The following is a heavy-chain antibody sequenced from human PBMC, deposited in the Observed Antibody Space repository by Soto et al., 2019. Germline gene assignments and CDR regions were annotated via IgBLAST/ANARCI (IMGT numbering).Heavy chain of an antibody. J-gene: IGHJ4*02. CDR3: ARVVSRSDYYFDY. D-gene: IGHD6-6*01. V-gene: IGHV3-13*01. CDR2: IGTAGDT. Sequence: GGSLRLSCAASGFTFSSYDMHWVRQATGKGLEWVSAIGTAGDTYYPGSVKGRFTISRENAKNSLYLQMNSLRAEDTAVYYCARVVSRSDYYFDYWGQGTLVTVSS. CDR1: GFTFSSYD.